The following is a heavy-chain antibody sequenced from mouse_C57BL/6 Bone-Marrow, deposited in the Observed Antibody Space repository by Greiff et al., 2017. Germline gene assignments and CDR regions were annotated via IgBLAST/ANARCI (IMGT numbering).Heavy chain of an antibody. V-gene: IGHV1-5*01. CDR2: IYPGNSDT. CDR1: GYTFTSYW. J-gene: IGHJ2*01. Sequence: VQLQQSGTVLARPGASVKMSCKTSGYTFTSYWMHWVKQRPGQGLEWIGAIYPGNSDTSYNQKFKGKAKLTAVTSASTAYMELSSLTNEDSAVYYGTICYDYDDFDYWGQGTTLTVSS. D-gene: IGHD2-4*01. CDR3: TICYDYDDFDY.